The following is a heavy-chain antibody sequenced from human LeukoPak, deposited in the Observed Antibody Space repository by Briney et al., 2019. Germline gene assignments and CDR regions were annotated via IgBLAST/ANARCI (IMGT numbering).Heavy chain of an antibody. J-gene: IGHJ3*02. Sequence: PSETLSLTCTVSGGSISSYYWSWIRQPPGKGLEWTGYIYYSGSTNYNPSLKSRVTISVDTSKNQFSLKLSSVTAADTAVYYCASQYSSSWDDAFDIWGQGTMVTVSS. D-gene: IGHD6-13*01. CDR2: IYYSGST. CDR3: ASQYSSSWDDAFDI. CDR1: GGSISSYY. V-gene: IGHV4-59*01.